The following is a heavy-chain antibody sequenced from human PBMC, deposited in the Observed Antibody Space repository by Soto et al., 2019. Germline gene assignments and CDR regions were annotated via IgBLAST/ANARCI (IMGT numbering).Heavy chain of an antibody. D-gene: IGHD6-6*01. CDR1: GGTFSSYA. CDR3: ASQVVRLYGYFEY. Sequence: GASVKVSCKASGGTFSSYAISWVRQAPGQGLEWMGGIIPIFGTANYAQKFQGRVTITADKSTSTAYMELSSLRSEDTAVYYCASQVVRLYGYFEYWGQGTLLTIST. J-gene: IGHJ4*02. CDR2: IIPIFGTA. V-gene: IGHV1-69*06.